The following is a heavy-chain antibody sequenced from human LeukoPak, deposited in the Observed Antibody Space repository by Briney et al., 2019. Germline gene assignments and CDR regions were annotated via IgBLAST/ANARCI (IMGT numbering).Heavy chain of an antibody. CDR3: ARDLGGIYFDY. CDR1: DASISGYY. J-gene: IGHJ4*02. V-gene: IGHV4-59*01. D-gene: IGHD1-26*01. Sequence: SETLSPTCTVSDASISGYYWSWIRQPPGKGLEWIGSIHFSGSTNYNPSLRSRVTISVDTSKNQLSLKLSSVTAADTAVYYCARDLGGIYFDYWGQGTLVTVSS. CDR2: IHFSGST.